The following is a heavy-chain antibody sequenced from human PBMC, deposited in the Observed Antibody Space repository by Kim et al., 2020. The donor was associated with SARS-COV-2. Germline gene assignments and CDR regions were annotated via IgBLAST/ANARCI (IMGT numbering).Heavy chain of an antibody. CDR3: AKDVWLPTPARQYYYYGMDV. Sequence: GGSLRLSCAASGFTFSSYGMHWVRQAPGKGLEWVAVISYDGSNKYYADSVKGRFTISRDNSKNTLYLQMNSLRAEDTAVYYCAKDVWLPTPARQYYYYGMDVWGQGTTVTVSS. CDR1: GFTFSSYG. CDR2: ISYDGSNK. V-gene: IGHV3-30*18. D-gene: IGHD5-12*01. J-gene: IGHJ6*02.